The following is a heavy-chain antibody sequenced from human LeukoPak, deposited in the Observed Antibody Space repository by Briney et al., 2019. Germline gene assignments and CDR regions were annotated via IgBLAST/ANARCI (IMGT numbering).Heavy chain of an antibody. J-gene: IGHJ4*02. V-gene: IGHV1-2*02. Sequence: ASVKVSCKASGYTFTGYYMHWVRQAPGQGLEWIGWINPNSGGTNYAHKFQGRVTMTRDTSISTAYMELSSLRSDDTAVYYCARTLDSAMVSFMGYWGQGTPVTVSS. D-gene: IGHD5-18*01. CDR3: ARTLDSAMVSFMGY. CDR2: INPNSGGT. CDR1: GYTFTGYY.